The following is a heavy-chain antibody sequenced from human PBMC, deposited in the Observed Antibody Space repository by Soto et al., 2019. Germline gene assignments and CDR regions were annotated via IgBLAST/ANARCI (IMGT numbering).Heavy chain of an antibody. V-gene: IGHV1-18*01. CDR1: GHTFTSYG. Sequence: QVQLVQSGAEVKKPGASVKVSCKASGHTFTSYGISWVRQAPGQGLEWMGWISAYNGNTNYAQKLQGRVTMTTDTSTSTAYMELRSLRSDDTAVYYCATIPPGGEYTGYDGGYWGQGTLVTVSS. J-gene: IGHJ4*02. CDR2: ISAYNGNT. CDR3: ATIPPGGEYTGYDGGY. D-gene: IGHD5-12*01.